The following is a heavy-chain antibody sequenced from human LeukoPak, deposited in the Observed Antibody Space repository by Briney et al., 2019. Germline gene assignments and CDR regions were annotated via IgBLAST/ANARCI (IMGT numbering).Heavy chain of an antibody. V-gene: IGHV3-74*01. D-gene: IGHD4/OR15-4a*01. CDR2: INPDGTTI. J-gene: IGHJ4*02. Sequence: GGSLRLSCAASGFTFRHYWMHWVRQVPGKGLVWVSRINPDGTTINYADSVRGRFAISRDNAKNTSHLEMNGLRADDTAVYYCARFRAGAGDFWGQGTLVSVSS. CDR1: GFTFRHYW. CDR3: ARFRAGAGDF.